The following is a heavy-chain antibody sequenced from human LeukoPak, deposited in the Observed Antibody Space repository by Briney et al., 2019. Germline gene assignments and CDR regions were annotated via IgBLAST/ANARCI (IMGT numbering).Heavy chain of an antibody. CDR3: ARGGALRYFEWFSAY. CDR2: MNPSGDTT. J-gene: IGHJ4*02. V-gene: IGHV1-46*01. Sequence: ASVKVSCKTSVYNFTNYYMHWVRPAPPHGREWMGIMNPSGDTTTYAEKFQGTVTMTRDTSTSTVYMELSSLRSEDTAVYYCARGGALRYFEWFSAYWGEGTLVTVSS. CDR1: VYNFTNYY. D-gene: IGHD3-9*01.